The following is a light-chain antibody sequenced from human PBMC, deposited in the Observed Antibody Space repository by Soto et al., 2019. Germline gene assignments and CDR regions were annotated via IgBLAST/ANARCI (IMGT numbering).Light chain of an antibody. Sequence: EIVLTQSPGTLSLSPGERATLSCRASQSVSSNFLAWYQQKPGQAPRLLIYGTSNRATGVPDRFSGSGSGTDFTLTISRLEPEDFAVYYCQQRGSLPRAFGGGTKVDIK. J-gene: IGKJ4*01. CDR1: QSVSSNF. V-gene: IGKV3-20*01. CDR2: GTS. CDR3: QQRGSLPRA.